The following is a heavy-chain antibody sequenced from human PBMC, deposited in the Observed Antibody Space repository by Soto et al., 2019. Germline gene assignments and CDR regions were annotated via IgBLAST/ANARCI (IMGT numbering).Heavy chain of an antibody. CDR3: AGGGVRGVITRTRDYYGMDV. V-gene: IGHV5-51*01. CDR2: IYPGDSDT. CDR1: GYSFTSYW. Sequence: LKISCKGFGYSFTSYWIGWVRQMPGKGLEWMGIIYPGDSDTRYSPSFQGQVTISADKSISTAYLQWSSLKASDTAMYYCAGGGVRGVITRTRDYYGMDVWGQGTTVTVSS. D-gene: IGHD3-10*01. J-gene: IGHJ6*02.